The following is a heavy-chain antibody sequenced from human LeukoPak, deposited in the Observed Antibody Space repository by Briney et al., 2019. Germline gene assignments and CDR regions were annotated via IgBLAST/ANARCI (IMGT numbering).Heavy chain of an antibody. CDR2: IYYSGST. J-gene: IGHJ6*02. CDR1: GGSISSGGYY. CDR3: ARLGYCSSTSCSNYYYYGMDV. D-gene: IGHD2-2*01. V-gene: IGHV4-31*03. Sequence: SQTLSLTCTVSGGSISSGGYYWSWIRQHPGKGLEWIGYIYYSGSTYYDPSLKSRVTISVDTSKNQFSLKLSSVTAADTAVYYCARLGYCSSTSCSNYYYYGMDVWGQGTTVTVSS.